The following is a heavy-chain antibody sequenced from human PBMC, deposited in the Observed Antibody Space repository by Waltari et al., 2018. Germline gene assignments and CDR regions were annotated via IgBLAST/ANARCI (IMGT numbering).Heavy chain of an antibody. Sequence: QVQLVQSGAEVKKPGSSVKVSCKTSGGTFSNYAINWVRQAPGQGLEWLGRIVPLFGTAKYAQNFQGRVTLTADRSTGTANLELSSLRSDDTAVYYCAGDHEVQGGLLGMDVWGQGTTVTVSS. CDR3: AGDHEVQGGLLGMDV. J-gene: IGHJ6*02. CDR1: GGTFSNYA. CDR2: IVPLFGTA. V-gene: IGHV1-69*08. D-gene: IGHD3-10*01.